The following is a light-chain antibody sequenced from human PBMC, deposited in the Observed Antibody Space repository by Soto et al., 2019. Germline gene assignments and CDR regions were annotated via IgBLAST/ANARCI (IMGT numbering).Light chain of an antibody. CDR3: QQYGSSPPST. J-gene: IGKJ1*01. Sequence: EIVLTHSPGTLSLSPGERATLSCRASQSVSSSYLAWYQQKPGQAPRLLIYGASSRATGIPDRFSGSGSGTDFTLTISRLEPEDFAVYYCQQYGSSPPSTFGQGNKVDIK. CDR2: GAS. CDR1: QSVSSSY. V-gene: IGKV3-20*01.